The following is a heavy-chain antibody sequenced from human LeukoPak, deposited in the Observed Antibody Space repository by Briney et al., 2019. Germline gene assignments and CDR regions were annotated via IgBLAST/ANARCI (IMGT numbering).Heavy chain of an antibody. Sequence: ASVKVSCKASGYTFTGYYIHWVRQAPGQGLEWMGWLNPSSGDTIYAQKFQGRVTITRDTSISTAYLEVSSLRSDDTAIYFCMRVPCFTTTCSAVNWFDPWGQGTLVSVSS. J-gene: IGHJ5*02. CDR1: GYTFTGYY. D-gene: IGHD1-14*01. V-gene: IGHV1-2*02. CDR2: LNPSSGDT. CDR3: MRVPCFTTTCSAVNWFDP.